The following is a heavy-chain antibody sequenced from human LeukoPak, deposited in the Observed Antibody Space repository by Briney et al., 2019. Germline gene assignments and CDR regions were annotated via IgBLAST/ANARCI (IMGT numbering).Heavy chain of an antibody. CDR2: INPSGGST. CDR1: GYTFTSYY. CDR3: GRHDGGSGWPWLGIDY. D-gene: IGHD6-25*01. V-gene: IGHV1-46*01. J-gene: IGHJ4*02. Sequence: ASVKVSCKAFGYTFTSYYMHWVRQAPGQGLEWMGIINPSGGSTGYAQKFQGRVTMTTDTPTSTVYMELRSLRSDDTAVYYCGRHDGGSGWPWLGIDYWGQGTLVTVSS.